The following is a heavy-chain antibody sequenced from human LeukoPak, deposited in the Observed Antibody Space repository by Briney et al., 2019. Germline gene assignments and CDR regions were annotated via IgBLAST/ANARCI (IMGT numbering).Heavy chain of an antibody. Sequence: ASVKVSCKASGYTFTGYYMHWVRQAPGQGLEWMGWINPNSGGTNYAQKFQGRVTMTRDTSISTAYMELSRLRSDDTAVYYCASAHYYDSSGYLSEAFDIWGQGTMVTISS. V-gene: IGHV1-2*02. J-gene: IGHJ3*02. D-gene: IGHD3-22*01. CDR2: INPNSGGT. CDR3: ASAHYYDSSGYLSEAFDI. CDR1: GYTFTGYY.